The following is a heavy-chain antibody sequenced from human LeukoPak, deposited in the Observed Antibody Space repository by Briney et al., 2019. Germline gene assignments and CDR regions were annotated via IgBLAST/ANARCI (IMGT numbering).Heavy chain of an antibody. J-gene: IGHJ6*02. CDR3: ARDGAAAGSYYAMDV. CDR1: GFTVSSKY. CDR2: IYSGGST. Sequence: GGSLRLSCAASGFTVSSKYMSWVRQAPGKGLEWVSVIYSGGSTYYADSVKGRFTISRHNSKNTLYLQMNSLRAEDTAVYYCARDGAAAGSYYAMDVWGQGTTVTVSS. D-gene: IGHD6-13*01. V-gene: IGHV3-53*04.